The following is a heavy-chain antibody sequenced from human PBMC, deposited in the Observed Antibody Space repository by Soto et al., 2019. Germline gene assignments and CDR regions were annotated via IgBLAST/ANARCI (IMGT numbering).Heavy chain of an antibody. CDR3: ARELVGGSPAYYYGMDV. CDR1: GGTFSSHA. CDR2: IVPISGTA. J-gene: IGHJ6*02. Sequence: QVQLVQSGAEVKRPGSSVKVSCKASGGTFSSHAISWVRQAPGQGLEWMGGIVPISGTADYAQEFQGRLSIIADDFTNTAYMELSNLKYEDTAVYYCARELVGGSPAYYYGMDVWGQGTTVTDSS. V-gene: IGHV1-69*01. D-gene: IGHD1-26*01.